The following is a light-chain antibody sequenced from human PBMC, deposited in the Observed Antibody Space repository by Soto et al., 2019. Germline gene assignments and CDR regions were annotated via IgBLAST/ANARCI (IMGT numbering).Light chain of an antibody. J-gene: IGLJ1*01. CDR2: EVR. V-gene: IGLV2-14*01. Sequence: QSVLTQPASVSAAPGRSITISCTGTGSDVGDYNYVSWYQHHPGKAPKLIIYEVRNRPSGVPNRCSGAKSGNTASLTISGLQAEDEADYYCSSYRTGSAFYVFGSGTKVTVL. CDR1: GSDVGDYNY. CDR3: SSYRTGSAFYV.